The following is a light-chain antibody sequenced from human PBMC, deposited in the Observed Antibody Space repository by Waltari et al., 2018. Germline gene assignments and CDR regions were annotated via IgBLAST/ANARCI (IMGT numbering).Light chain of an antibody. Sequence: DIVLTQSRDFQSATSKEKVTNTCRASQSIGSNLNWYEQKPDQSPRLLIRYASQSFSGVPSRFSGSGAGTDFTLNINSLEAEDAATYYCHQSSSSPYTFGQGTKLETK. CDR1: QSIGSN. J-gene: IGKJ2*01. CDR3: HQSSSSPYT. CDR2: YAS. V-gene: IGKV6-21*01.